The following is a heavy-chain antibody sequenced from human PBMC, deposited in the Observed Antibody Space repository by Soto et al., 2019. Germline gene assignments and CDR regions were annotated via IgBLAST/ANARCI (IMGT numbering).Heavy chain of an antibody. CDR3: ARLRYCGGDCYLYHFDY. Sequence: PGESLKISCKGSGYSFTSYWIGWVRQMPGKGLEWMGIIYPGDSDTRYSPSFQGQVTISADKSISTAYLQWSSLKASDTAMYYCARLRYCGGDCYLYHFDYWGQGTLVTVSS. CDR2: IYPGDSDT. J-gene: IGHJ4*02. V-gene: IGHV5-51*01. D-gene: IGHD2-21*02. CDR1: GYSFTSYW.